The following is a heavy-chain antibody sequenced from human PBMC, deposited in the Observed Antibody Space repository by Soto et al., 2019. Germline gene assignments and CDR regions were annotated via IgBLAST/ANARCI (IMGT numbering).Heavy chain of an antibody. V-gene: IGHV4-4*02. CDR1: GISISSGNW. CDR3: ARLVYDSRLNYLYFDL. Sequence: SETLSLTCDVSGISISSGNWWRWVRQPPGKGLEWIAEVYNDGSANYHPALESRATISVDRSKNQFSLRLSSVTDADTGKYYCARLVYDSRLNYLYFDLWGQGTLVTVSS. CDR2: VYNDGSA. D-gene: IGHD3-22*01. J-gene: IGHJ4*02.